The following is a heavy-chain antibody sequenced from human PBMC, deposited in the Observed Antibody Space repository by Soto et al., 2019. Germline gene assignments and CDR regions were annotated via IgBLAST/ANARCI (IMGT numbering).Heavy chain of an antibody. J-gene: IGHJ4*02. D-gene: IGHD3-16*01. CDR2: IIPIIGVT. V-gene: IGHV1-69*17. CDR3: ARESLGAKGADH. CDR1: GDTFNSYV. Sequence: QVQLVQSGAEVKRPGSSVKVSCESSGDTFNSYVISWVRQAPGQGLEWMGGIIPIIGVTHYAQKFQGRVTISALSSRGTTYLELITLGFEDTALYYCARESLGAKGADHWGQGTLVTVSS.